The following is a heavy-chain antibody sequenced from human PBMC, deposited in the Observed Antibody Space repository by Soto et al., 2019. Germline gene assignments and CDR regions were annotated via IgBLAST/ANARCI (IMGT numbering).Heavy chain of an antibody. CDR1: GFTFSSNA. CDR3: ARGLRYFDL. Sequence: EMQLLESGGGLVQPGVSLRLSCAASGFTFSSNAMSWVRQAPGKGLKWVSGISGSGSSTYYADSVKGRFAISRDNSKNTLYLQMDSLRAEDTAVYYCARGLRYFDLWGRGTLVTVSS. J-gene: IGHJ2*01. CDR2: ISGSGSST. V-gene: IGHV3-23*01.